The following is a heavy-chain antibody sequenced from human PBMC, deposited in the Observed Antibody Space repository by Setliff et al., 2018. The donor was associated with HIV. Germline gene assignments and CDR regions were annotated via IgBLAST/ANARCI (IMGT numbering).Heavy chain of an antibody. CDR3: ATASGYDLFMGAFDI. V-gene: IGHV4-39*01. CDR1: GDSISSVSYS. D-gene: IGHD5-12*01. J-gene: IGHJ3*02. Sequence: ETLSLTCTVSGDSISSVSYSWGWIRQPPGKGLEWIGYMYSGGNTYYKPSLKSRVTMSVDSSKNQFSLKVNSVTAADTAVYYCATASGYDLFMGAFDIWGQGTMVTVSS. CDR2: MYSGGNT.